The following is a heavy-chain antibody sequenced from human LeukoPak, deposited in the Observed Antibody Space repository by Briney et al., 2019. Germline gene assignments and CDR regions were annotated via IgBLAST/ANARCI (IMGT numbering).Heavy chain of an antibody. V-gene: IGHV1-18*01. D-gene: IGHD4-23*01. CDR2: ISAYNGNT. Sequence: GASVKVSCKASGYTLNSFGISWVRQAPGQGLEWMGWISAYNGNTNYAQNLQGRVTMTTDTSTSTAYMELRSLRSDDTAVYFCAMGVRWDFDYWGQGSLVTVSS. CDR1: GYTLNSFG. J-gene: IGHJ4*02. CDR3: AMGVRWDFDY.